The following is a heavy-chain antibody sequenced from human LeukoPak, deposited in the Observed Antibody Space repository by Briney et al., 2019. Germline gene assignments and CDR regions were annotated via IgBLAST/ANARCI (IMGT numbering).Heavy chain of an antibody. Sequence: PGGSLRLSCAASGFTFSSYSMNWVRQAPGKGLEWVSSISSSSSYIYYADSVKGRFTISRDNAKNSLYLQMNSLRAEDTAVYYCARASYSSSWYVGYWGQGTLVTVSS. CDR2: ISSSSSYI. CDR3: ARASYSSSWYVGY. V-gene: IGHV3-21*01. D-gene: IGHD6-13*01. J-gene: IGHJ4*02. CDR1: GFTFSSYS.